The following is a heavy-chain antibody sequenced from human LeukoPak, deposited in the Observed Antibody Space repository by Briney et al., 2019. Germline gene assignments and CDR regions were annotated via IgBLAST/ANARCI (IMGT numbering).Heavy chain of an antibody. CDR2: IYSGGKI. J-gene: IGHJ4*02. D-gene: IGHD3-10*01. V-gene: IGHV3-66*01. CDR1: GFTVSTNY. CDR3: ARDRTGLGSVFDY. Sequence: GGSLRLSCAASGFTVSTNYMRWFRQAPGKGLEWASVIYSGGKIYYADSVKGRFTISRDTSKNTVSLQMDSLRAEDTAVYYCARDRTGLGSVFDYWGQGTLVTVSS.